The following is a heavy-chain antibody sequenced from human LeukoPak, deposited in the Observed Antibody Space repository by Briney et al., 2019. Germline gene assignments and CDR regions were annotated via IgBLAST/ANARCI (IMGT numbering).Heavy chain of an antibody. V-gene: IGHV1-69*13. CDR1: GGTFSIYA. J-gene: IGHJ6*02. D-gene: IGHD2-2*01. CDR3: AREDIVVVPAARNQMGYFYYYGMDV. CDR2: IIPIFGTA. Sequence: SVNVSFKASGGTFSIYAISWVRQAPGQGLEWMGGIIPIFGTANYAQKFQGRVTITADESTSTAYMELSSLRSEDTAVYYCAREDIVVVPAARNQMGYFYYYGMDVWGQGTTVTVSS.